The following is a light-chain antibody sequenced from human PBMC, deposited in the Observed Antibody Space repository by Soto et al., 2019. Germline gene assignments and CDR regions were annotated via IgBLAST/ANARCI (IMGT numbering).Light chain of an antibody. Sequence: DIQMTQCPSTLSASVGDRVTITCRASQSISSWLAGYQQKPGKAPKLLIYDASSLESGVPSRFSGSGSGAELTLTISSLQPDDFATYYCQQYNSYSRTFGQGTKVEIK. J-gene: IGKJ1*01. CDR2: DAS. V-gene: IGKV1-5*01. CDR3: QQYNSYSRT. CDR1: QSISSW.